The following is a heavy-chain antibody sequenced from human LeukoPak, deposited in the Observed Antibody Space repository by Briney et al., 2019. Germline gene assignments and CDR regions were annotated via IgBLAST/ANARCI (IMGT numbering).Heavy chain of an antibody. J-gene: IGHJ6*03. V-gene: IGHV1-69*05. CDR1: GGTFSSYA. Sequence: SVTVSCKASGGTFSSYAISWLRQAPGQGLEWMGGIIPIFGTANYAQKFQGRVTITTDESTSTAYMELSSLRSEDTAVYYCARTTLSIAARRYYYYYYMDAWGKGTTVTVSS. CDR3: ARTTLSIAARRYYYYYYMDA. D-gene: IGHD6-6*01. CDR2: IIPIFGTA.